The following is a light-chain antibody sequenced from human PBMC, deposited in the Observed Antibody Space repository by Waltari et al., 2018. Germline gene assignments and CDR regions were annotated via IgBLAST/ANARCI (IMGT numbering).Light chain of an antibody. CDR1: SSNSGVTI. V-gene: IGLV1-44*01. CDR3: EVWDDSLTGRV. CDR2: STD. J-gene: IGLJ1*01. Sequence: SVVPQPPSASGTPGQRVTISCSGGSSNSGVTIVTWYQHFPGSAPKLLIYSTDQRPSGVPDRFSGSKSGTSASLAISGLQSEDEAEYYCEVWDDSLTGRVFGTGTKVTVL.